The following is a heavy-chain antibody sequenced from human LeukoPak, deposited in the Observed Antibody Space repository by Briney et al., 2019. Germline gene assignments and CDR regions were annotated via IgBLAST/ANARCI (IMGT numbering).Heavy chain of an antibody. CDR2: IWYDRSNK. Sequence: GGSLRLSCAASGFTFSSYGMHWVRQAPGKGLEWVAVIWYDRSNKYYADSVKGRFTISRDNSKNTLYLQMNSLRAEDTAVYYCARAGGAHIVVVPAEADYWGQGTLVTVSS. CDR3: ARAGGAHIVVVPAEADY. D-gene: IGHD2-2*01. V-gene: IGHV3-33*01. CDR1: GFTFSSYG. J-gene: IGHJ4*02.